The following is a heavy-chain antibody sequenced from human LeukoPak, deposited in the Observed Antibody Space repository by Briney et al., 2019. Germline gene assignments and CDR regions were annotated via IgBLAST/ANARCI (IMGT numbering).Heavy chain of an antibody. Sequence: GGSLRLSCAASGFTFSSYAMHWVRQAPGKGLEWVAVISYDGSNKYYADSVKGRFTISRDNSKNTLYLQMNSLRAEDTAVYYCARAMVRGVIIPNWFDPWGQGTLVTVSS. CDR3: ARAMVRGVIIPNWFDP. D-gene: IGHD3-10*01. J-gene: IGHJ5*02. CDR1: GFTFSSYA. CDR2: ISYDGSNK. V-gene: IGHV3-30*04.